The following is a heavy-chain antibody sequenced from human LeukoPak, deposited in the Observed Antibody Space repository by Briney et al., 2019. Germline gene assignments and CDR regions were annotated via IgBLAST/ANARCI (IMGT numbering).Heavy chain of an antibody. CDR2: ISSTSSTI. D-gene: IGHD5-24*01. CDR1: GFTFSSYS. Sequence: GGSLRLSCAASGFTFSSYSMNWVRQAPGKGLEWVSYISSTSSTIYYADSVKGRFTISRDNAKNSLYLQMKSLRDEDTAVYYCAKDGYKWNFDNWGQGTLVTVSS. J-gene: IGHJ4*02. CDR3: AKDGYKWNFDN. V-gene: IGHV3-48*02.